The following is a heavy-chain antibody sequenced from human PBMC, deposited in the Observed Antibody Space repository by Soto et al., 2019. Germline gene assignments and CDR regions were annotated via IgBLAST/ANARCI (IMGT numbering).Heavy chain of an antibody. CDR3: ASSRITGTTDWFDP. CDR1: GYTFTIYG. CDR2: ISAYNGNT. Sequence: GASVKVSCKASGYTFTIYGISWVLQAPGQGLEWMGWISAYNGNTNYAQKLQGRVTMTTDTSTSTAYMELRSLRSDDTAVYYCASSRITGTTDWFDPWGQGTLVTVSS. J-gene: IGHJ5*02. D-gene: IGHD1-20*01. V-gene: IGHV1-18*01.